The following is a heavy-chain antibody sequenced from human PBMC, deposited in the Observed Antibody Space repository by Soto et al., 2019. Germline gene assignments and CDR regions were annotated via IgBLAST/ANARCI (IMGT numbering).Heavy chain of an antibody. CDR3: ARLYIVVPAMLYGMDV. CDR2: ISAHNGDT. CDR1: GYNFTRFG. V-gene: IGHV1-18*01. J-gene: IGHJ6*02. Sequence: QAPLVQSGAEVKKPGASVKVSCKASGYNFTRFGISWVRQAPGQGIEWMGWISAHNGDTNYVQKFQGRVTMTTDTSTRTTYMELRSLRYDDTAVYYCARLYIVVPAMLYGMDVWGQGTTVTVSS. D-gene: IGHD2-15*01.